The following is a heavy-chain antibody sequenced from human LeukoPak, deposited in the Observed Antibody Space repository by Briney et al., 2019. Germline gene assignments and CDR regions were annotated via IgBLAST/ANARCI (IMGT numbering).Heavy chain of an antibody. CDR2: INHSGST. CDR3: ARGPDILTGSTLFPDY. Sequence: SETLSLTCAVYGGSFSGYYWSWIRQPPGKRLEWIGEINHSGSTNYNPSLKSRVTISVDTSKNQFSLKLSSVTAADTAVYYCARGPDILTGSTLFPDYWGQGTLVTVSS. D-gene: IGHD3-9*01. V-gene: IGHV4-34*01. J-gene: IGHJ4*02. CDR1: GGSFSGYY.